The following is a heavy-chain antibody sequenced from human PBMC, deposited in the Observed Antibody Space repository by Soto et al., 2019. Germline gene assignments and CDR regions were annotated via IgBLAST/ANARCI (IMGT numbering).Heavy chain of an antibody. CDR2: ISAYNGNT. D-gene: IGHD6-13*01. J-gene: IGHJ4*02. CDR3: ARDLYFDGSSWPVVFDY. CDR1: GYTFTSYG. V-gene: IGHV1-18*01. Sequence: QVQLVQSGAEVKKPGASVKVSCKASGYTFTSYGISWVRQAPGQGLEWMGWISAYNGNTNYAQKLQGRVTMTTDTSTSTAYMELRSLRSDDTAVYYCARDLYFDGSSWPVVFDYWGQGTLVTVSS.